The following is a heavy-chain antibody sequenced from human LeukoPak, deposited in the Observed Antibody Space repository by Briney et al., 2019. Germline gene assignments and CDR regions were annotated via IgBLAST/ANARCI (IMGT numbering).Heavy chain of an antibody. CDR3: ARDQGWDDFWKGFDY. CDR1: GFTFDDYA. CDR2: ISWNSGSI. V-gene: IGHV3-9*03. Sequence: GGSLRLSCAASGFTFDDYAMRWVRQAPGKGLEWVSGISWNSGSIGYADSVKGRFTISRDNSKNTLYLQMNSLRPEDMAVYYCARDQGWDDFWKGFDYWGQGTLVTVSS. D-gene: IGHD3-3*01. J-gene: IGHJ4*02.